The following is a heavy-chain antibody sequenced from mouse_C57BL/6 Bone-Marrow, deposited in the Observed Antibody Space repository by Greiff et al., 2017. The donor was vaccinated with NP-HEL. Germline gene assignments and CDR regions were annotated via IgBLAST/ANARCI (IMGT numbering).Heavy chain of an antibody. CDR1: GFTFSSYA. D-gene: IGHD2-1*01. CDR3: ARGSNYPWYFDV. Sequence: EVQRVESGGGLVKPGGSLKLSCAASGFTFSSYAMSWVRQTPEKRLEWVATISDGGSYPYYPDNVKGRFPISRDNAKNNLYLQMSHLKSEDTAMYYCARGSNYPWYFDVWGTGTTVTVSS. CDR2: ISDGGSYP. V-gene: IGHV5-4*01. J-gene: IGHJ1*03.